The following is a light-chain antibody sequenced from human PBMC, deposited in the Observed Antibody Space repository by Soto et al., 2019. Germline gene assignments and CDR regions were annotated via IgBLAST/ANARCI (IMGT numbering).Light chain of an antibody. CDR1: QGISSY. J-gene: IGKJ2*01. CDR2: AAS. Sequence: AIRMTQSPSSFSASTGDRVTITCRASQGISSYLAWYQQKPGKAPKLLIYAASTLQSGVPSRVSGSGSGTDFTLTIGCLQSEDFATYYCQQYYSYPHTFGQGTKLEIK. CDR3: QQYYSYPHT. V-gene: IGKV1-8*01.